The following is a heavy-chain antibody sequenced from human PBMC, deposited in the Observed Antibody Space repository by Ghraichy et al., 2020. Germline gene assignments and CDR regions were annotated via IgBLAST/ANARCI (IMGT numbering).Heavy chain of an antibody. D-gene: IGHD6-13*01. J-gene: IGHJ4*02. Sequence: GGSLRLTCAASGFTFSNAWMSWVRQAPGKGLEWVGRIKSKTDGGTTDYAAPVNGRFTISRDDSKNTLYLQMNSLKTEDTAEYYCTTQGQSSWRRLDYWGQGTRVTVA. CDR3: TTQGQSSWRRLDY. CDR2: IKSKTDGGTT. V-gene: IGHV3-15*01. CDR1: GFTFSNAW.